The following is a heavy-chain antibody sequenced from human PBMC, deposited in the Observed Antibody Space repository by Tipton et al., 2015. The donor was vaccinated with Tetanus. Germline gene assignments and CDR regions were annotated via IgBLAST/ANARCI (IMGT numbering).Heavy chain of an antibody. Sequence: TLSLTCTVSGASMKSGSFYWGWIRQHPGRGLEWIGYMFYNGDAFYNPSLKSRLAMSLDASKDLFSLNLTSVTAADTAVYYCARGGEQWALRYFQYWGQGTLVTVSS. D-gene: IGHD1/OR15-1a*01. CDR1: GASMKSGSFY. J-gene: IGHJ4*02. V-gene: IGHV4-31*03. CDR3: ARGGEQWALRYFQY. CDR2: MFYNGDA.